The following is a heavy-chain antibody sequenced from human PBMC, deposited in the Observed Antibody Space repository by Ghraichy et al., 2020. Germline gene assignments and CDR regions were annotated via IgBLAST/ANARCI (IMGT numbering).Heavy chain of an antibody. D-gene: IGHD5-18*01. J-gene: IGHJ4*02. Sequence: SETLSLTCTVSGGSISSSGYYWGWIRQPPGKGLEWIGSLTSGGRIYSSPSLESRFTISVDTSKNQFSLRLTSVTAADTAVYYCERQRYSSGWGHTYFDSWRQGTLVPVPS. V-gene: IGHV4-39*01. CDR1: GGSISSSGYY. CDR2: LTSGGRI. CDR3: ERQRYSSGWGHTYFDS.